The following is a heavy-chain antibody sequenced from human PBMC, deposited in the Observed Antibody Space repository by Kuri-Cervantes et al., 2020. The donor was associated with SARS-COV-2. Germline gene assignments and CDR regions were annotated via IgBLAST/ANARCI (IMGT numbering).Heavy chain of an antibody. Sequence: SETLSLTCTVSGGSISSSSYYWDWNRQPPGKGLEWIVSIYYAGSTYYNPSLKSRVTISVYTSKNQFSLKLTSVTAADTAVYYCAGGGSGNYPNLLGYWGQGTLVTVSS. D-gene: IGHD4-11*01. V-gene: IGHV4-39*01. J-gene: IGHJ4*02. CDR3: AGGGSGNYPNLLGY. CDR1: GGSISSSSYY. CDR2: IYYAGST.